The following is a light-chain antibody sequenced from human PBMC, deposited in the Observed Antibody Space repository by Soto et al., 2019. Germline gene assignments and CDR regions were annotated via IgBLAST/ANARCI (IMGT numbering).Light chain of an antibody. V-gene: IGKV3-20*01. Sequence: EIGLTQSPGTLSLSPGERATLSCRASQSVSSSYLAWYQQKPGQAPRLLIYGASSRATGIPDRFSGSGSGTDFTLTISRLEPEEFALYYCLQYGSSPPYTFGQGTKREIK. CDR3: LQYGSSPPYT. J-gene: IGKJ2*01. CDR1: QSVSSSY. CDR2: GAS.